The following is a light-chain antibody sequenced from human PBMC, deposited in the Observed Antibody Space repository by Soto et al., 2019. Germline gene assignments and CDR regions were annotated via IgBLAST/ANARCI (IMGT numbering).Light chain of an antibody. V-gene: IGKV1-5*03. Sequence: DIQMTQSPSTLSASLGDRVTITCRASQSISSWLAWYQQKPGKAPKLLIYKASSLESGVTSRFSGSGSGTEFTLTITSLQPDGFATYYCQQYDSYSITFGGGTRVEIK. CDR2: KAS. CDR1: QSISSW. CDR3: QQYDSYSIT. J-gene: IGKJ4*01.